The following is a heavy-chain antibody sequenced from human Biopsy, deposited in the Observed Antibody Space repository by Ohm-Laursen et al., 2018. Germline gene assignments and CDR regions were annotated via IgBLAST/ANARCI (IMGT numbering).Heavy chain of an antibody. Sequence: SLRLSCSASGFNFSAYGMHWVRQAPDKGLEWVALTWDDGSHQYYADSVKGRFTISRDNSKNTLYLQMNSLRAEDTAVYYCARRLTTSFGMDVWGQGTTVTVSS. CDR2: TWDDGSHQ. D-gene: IGHD4/OR15-4a*01. V-gene: IGHV3-33*01. J-gene: IGHJ6*02. CDR3: ARRLTTSFGMDV. CDR1: GFNFSAYG.